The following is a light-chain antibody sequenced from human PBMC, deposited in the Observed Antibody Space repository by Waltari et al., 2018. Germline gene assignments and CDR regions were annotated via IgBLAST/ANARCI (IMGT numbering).Light chain of an antibody. Sequence: SYVLTQPPSVSVAPGKTARITCWGNNIGRKSVHWYQQKPGQAPVLVVYDDSDRPSGIPERFSGSNSGNTATLTISRVEAGDEADYYCQVWDSSSDLVVFGGGTKLTVL. J-gene: IGLJ2*01. CDR2: DDS. CDR1: NIGRKS. V-gene: IGLV3-21*03. CDR3: QVWDSSSDLVV.